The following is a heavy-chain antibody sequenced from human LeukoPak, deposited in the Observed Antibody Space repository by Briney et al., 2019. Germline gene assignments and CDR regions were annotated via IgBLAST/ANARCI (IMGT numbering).Heavy chain of an antibody. J-gene: IGHJ4*02. V-gene: IGHV4-4*07. Sequence: SETLSLTCTVSGGSISSYYWSWIRQPAGKGLEWIGRIYTSGSTNYNPSLKSRVTMSVGTSKNQFSLKLSSVTAADTAVYYCASQFLDFYYFDYWGQGTLVTVSS. D-gene: IGHD3/OR15-3a*01. CDR1: GGSISSYY. CDR3: ASQFLDFYYFDY. CDR2: IYTSGST.